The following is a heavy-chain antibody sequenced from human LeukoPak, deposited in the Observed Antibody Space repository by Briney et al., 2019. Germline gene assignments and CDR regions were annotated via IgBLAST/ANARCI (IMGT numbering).Heavy chain of an antibody. J-gene: IGHJ4*02. V-gene: IGHV3-21*01. CDR3: ARPELGDFDY. Sequence: GGSLRLSCAASGFTFSSYSMNWVRQAPGKGLEWVSSISSSSSYIYYANSVKGRFTISRDNAKNSLYLQMNSLRAEDTAVYYCARPELGDFDYWGQGTPVTVSS. D-gene: IGHD1-14*01. CDR1: GFTFSSYS. CDR2: ISSSSSYI.